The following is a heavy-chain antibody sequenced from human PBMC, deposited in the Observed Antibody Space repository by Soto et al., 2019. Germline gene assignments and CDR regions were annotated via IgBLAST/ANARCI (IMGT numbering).Heavy chain of an antibody. D-gene: IGHD3-10*01. Sequence: QVQLQESGPGLVRPSGTLSLTCAVSGGSISSSKWWTWVRQPPGKGLEWIGEIYHSGSTNYIPSLKSRVTISVDKSKNQFSLELTSVTAADTAVYYCATRFDGLGSYEYWGQGTLVTVSS. CDR1: GGSISSSKW. CDR3: ATRFDGLGSYEY. CDR2: IYHSGST. J-gene: IGHJ4*02. V-gene: IGHV4-4*02.